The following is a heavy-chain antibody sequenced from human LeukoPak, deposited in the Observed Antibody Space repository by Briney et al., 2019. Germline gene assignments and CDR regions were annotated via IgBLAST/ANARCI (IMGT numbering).Heavy chain of an antibody. J-gene: IGHJ4*02. Sequence: ASVKVSCKASGYTFTGYYMHWVRQAPGQGLEWLGWINPNSGGTNYAQKFQGRVTMTRDTSISTAYMELSRLRSDDTAVYYCARDTYYYDSSGYNPPTGCWGQGTLVTVSS. CDR3: ARDTYYYDSSGYNPPTGC. D-gene: IGHD3-22*01. CDR2: INPNSGGT. CDR1: GYTFTGYY. V-gene: IGHV1-2*02.